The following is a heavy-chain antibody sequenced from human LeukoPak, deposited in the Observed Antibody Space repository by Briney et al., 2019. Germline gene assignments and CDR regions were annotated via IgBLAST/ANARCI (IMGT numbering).Heavy chain of an antibody. D-gene: IGHD3-16*01. J-gene: IGHJ4*02. Sequence: SETLSLTCTVSGGSISSGGYYWSWIRQHPGKGLEWIGSIYYSGSTYYKSSLKSRVTISVDTSKNQFSLKLSSVTAADTAVYYCARHPGHGLINYFDSWGQGTLVTVSS. CDR2: IYYSGST. V-gene: IGHV4-39*01. CDR1: GGSISSGGYY. CDR3: ARHPGHGLINYFDS.